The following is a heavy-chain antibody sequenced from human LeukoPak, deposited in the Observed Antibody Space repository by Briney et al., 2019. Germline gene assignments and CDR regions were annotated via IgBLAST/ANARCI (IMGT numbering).Heavy chain of an antibody. J-gene: IGHJ4*02. Sequence: ASVKVSCKASGYTFTGYYMLWVRQAPGQGLEWMGRINPNSGGTNYAQKFQGRVTMTRDTSISTAYMELSRLRSDDTAVYYCAREGGYDILTGYYRKFDYWGQGTLVTVSS. CDR2: INPNSGGT. CDR3: AREGGYDILTGYYRKFDY. CDR1: GYTFTGYY. V-gene: IGHV1-2*06. D-gene: IGHD3-9*01.